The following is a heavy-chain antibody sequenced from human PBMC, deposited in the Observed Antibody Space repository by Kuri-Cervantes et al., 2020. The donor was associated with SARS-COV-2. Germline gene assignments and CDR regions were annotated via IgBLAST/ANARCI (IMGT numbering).Heavy chain of an antibody. J-gene: IGHJ4*02. Sequence: ESLKISCAVYGGSFSGYQWSWIRQPPGKGLEWIGEINHSGSSNYNPSLKSRVTISVDTSKNQFSLKLSSVTAADTAVYYCARGYGVIAPLYYFDYWGQGTLVTVSS. V-gene: IGHV4-34*01. CDR2: INHSGSS. CDR1: GGSFSGYQ. D-gene: IGHD2-21*01. CDR3: ARGYGVIAPLYYFDY.